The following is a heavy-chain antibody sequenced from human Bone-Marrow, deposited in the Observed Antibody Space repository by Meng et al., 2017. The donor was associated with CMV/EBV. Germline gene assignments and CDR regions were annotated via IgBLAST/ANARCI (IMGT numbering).Heavy chain of an antibody. CDR2: ISYDGSNK. J-gene: IGHJ6*02. CDR3: ATPMGVAAAGTYYYYGMDV. D-gene: IGHD6-13*01. CDR1: GFTFSSYA. Sequence: GESLKISCAASGFTFSSYAMHWVRQVPGKGLEWVAVISYDGSNKYYADSVKGRFTISRDNSKNTLYLQMNSLRAEDTAVYYCATPMGVAAAGTYYYYGMDVWGQGTTVTVSS. V-gene: IGHV3-30-3*01.